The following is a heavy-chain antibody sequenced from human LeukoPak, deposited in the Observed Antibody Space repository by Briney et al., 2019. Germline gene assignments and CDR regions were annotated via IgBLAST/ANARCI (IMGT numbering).Heavy chain of an antibody. Sequence: PGRSLSLSCAPSGFTFSSYAMHWVPQAPGEGLGGVAVISYAGSHKYYADSVRGRFPISRDNPKNTLYLQMNSHSPEDRPVFFCARDGPRLRYCEWLLEGAMDDYNGMDVWGQGNTVTVSS. CDR1: GFTFSSYA. CDR2: ISYAGSHK. D-gene: IGHD3-9*01. V-gene: IGHV3-30-3*01. J-gene: IGHJ6*02. CDR3: ARDGPRLRYCEWLLEGAMDDYNGMDV.